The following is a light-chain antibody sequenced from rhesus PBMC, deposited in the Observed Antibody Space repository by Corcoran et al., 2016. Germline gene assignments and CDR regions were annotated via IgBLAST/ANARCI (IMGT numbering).Light chain of an antibody. CDR2: AAS. V-gene: IGKV1-25*01. J-gene: IGKJ1*01. Sequence: DIQMTQSPSSLSASVGDRVTITCRASQGISSYLAWYQQKPGKASKLLSYAASTLQSGVPSRFSGSGSGTDFSLTISSLQPEDFATYYCQQHNSDPWTFGQGTKVEIK. CDR3: QQHNSDPWT. CDR1: QGISSY.